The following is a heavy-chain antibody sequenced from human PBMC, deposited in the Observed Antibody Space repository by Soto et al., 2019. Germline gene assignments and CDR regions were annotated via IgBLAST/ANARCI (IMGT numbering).Heavy chain of an antibody. Sequence: ASVKVSCKASGYTFTSYGISWVRQAPGQGLEWMGWISAYNGNTNYVQKLQGRVTMTTDTSTSTAYMELRSLRSDDTAVYYCACGYYDSSGYRDFDYWGQGTLVTVSS. D-gene: IGHD3-22*01. V-gene: IGHV1-18*04. CDR2: ISAYNGNT. CDR1: GYTFTSYG. CDR3: ACGYYDSSGYRDFDY. J-gene: IGHJ4*02.